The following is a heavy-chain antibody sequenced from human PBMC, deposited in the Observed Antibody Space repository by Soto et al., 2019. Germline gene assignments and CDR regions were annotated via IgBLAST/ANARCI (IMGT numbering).Heavy chain of an antibody. CDR3: ARGRYGDY. CDR2: ISAHNGNT. CDR1: GYTFTSYG. J-gene: IGHJ4*02. Sequence: QVHLVQSGAEVKKPGASVKVSCKASGYTFTSYGITWVRQAPGQGLEWMGWISAHNGNTDYAQKLQGRVIVARDTATGIQYMALRSLISADTAVYYCARGRYGDYWSLGALVTVSS. D-gene: IGHD4-17*01. V-gene: IGHV1-18*01.